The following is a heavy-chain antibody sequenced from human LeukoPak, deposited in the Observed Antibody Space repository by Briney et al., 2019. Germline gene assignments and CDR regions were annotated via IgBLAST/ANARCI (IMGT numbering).Heavy chain of an antibody. CDR3: AREVAVAGSYYFDY. CDR2: ISAYNGNT. Sequence: GASVKVSCKASGYTFTSYGISWVRQAPGQGLEWMGWISAYNGNTNYAQKLQGRVTMTTDTSTSTAYMELRSLRSDDTALYYCAREVAVAGSYYFDYWGQGTLVTVSS. J-gene: IGHJ4*02. D-gene: IGHD6-19*01. CDR1: GYTFTSYG. V-gene: IGHV1-18*01.